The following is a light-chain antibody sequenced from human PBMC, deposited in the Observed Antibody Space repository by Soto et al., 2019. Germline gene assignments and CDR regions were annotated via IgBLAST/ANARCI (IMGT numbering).Light chain of an antibody. CDR3: SSYSATNTLV. CDR1: GSDVGDYPY. J-gene: IGLJ1*01. V-gene: IGLV2-14*01. Sequence: QSVLAQPASMSGSPGQSITISCTGSGSDVGDYPYVSWYQQHPGRVPKLIIYEVTNRPSGITSRFSGSKSENTASLTISGLQAEDEADYYCSSYSATNTLVFGSGTKVTVL. CDR2: EVT.